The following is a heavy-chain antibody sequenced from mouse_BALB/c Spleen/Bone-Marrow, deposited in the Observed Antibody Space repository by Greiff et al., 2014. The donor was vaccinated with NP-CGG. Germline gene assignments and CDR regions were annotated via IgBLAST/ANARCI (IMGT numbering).Heavy chain of an antibody. D-gene: IGHD1-3*01. V-gene: IGHV14-3*02. CDR2: IAPANGNT. J-gene: IGHJ3*01. CDR3: ARSPGEVNY. Sequence: EVKLVESGAELVKPGASVKLSCTASGFNIKDAYTHWVKQRPAQGLEWIGRIAPANGNTEYDPKFLDKATITADTSSNTAYLQLSSLTSEDTAVYYCARSPGEVNYWGQGTLVTVSA. CDR1: GFNIKDAY.